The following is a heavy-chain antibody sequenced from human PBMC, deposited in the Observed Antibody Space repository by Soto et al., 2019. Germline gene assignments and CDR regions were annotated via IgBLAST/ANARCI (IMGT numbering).Heavy chain of an antibody. CDR3: VKYFRPELRYYFDY. J-gene: IGHJ4*02. Sequence: GGSLRLSCAASGFTFSSYAMSWLRQAPGKGLEWVSAISGSGGSTYYADSVKGRFTISRDNSKNTLYLQMNSLRAEDTAIYYCVKYFRPELRYYFDYWGQGALVTVSS. V-gene: IGHV3-23*01. CDR2: ISGSGGST. D-gene: IGHD4-17*01. CDR1: GFTFSSYA.